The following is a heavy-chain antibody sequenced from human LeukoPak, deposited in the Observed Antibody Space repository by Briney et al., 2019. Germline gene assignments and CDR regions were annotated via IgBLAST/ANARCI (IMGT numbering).Heavy chain of an antibody. Sequence: GGSLRLSCAASGFTFSSFSMTWVRQAPGKGLEWVSSIIVSGATYYADSVKGRFTICRDSFRGMLFLQMDSLRVEDTAVYFCAKGSVGNADFASWGQGALVTVSS. CDR1: GFTFSSFS. CDR3: AKGSVGNADFAS. V-gene: IGHV3-23*01. CDR2: IIVSGAT. J-gene: IGHJ4*02. D-gene: IGHD6-25*01.